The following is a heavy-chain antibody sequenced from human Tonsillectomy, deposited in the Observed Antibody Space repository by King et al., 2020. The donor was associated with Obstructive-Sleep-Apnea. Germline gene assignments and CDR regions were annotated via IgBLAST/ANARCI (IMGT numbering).Heavy chain of an antibody. D-gene: IGHD6-19*01. CDR3: AKDRKNIAVAGTDL. J-gene: IGHJ4*02. CDR1: GFTFSSYV. CDR2: ISGRGGST. V-gene: IGHV3-23*04. Sequence: VQLVESGGGLVQPGGSLRLSCAASGFTFSSYVMSWVRQAPGKGLEWVSGISGRGGSTDYADSVKGRYTISRDNSKNTLYLQMNSLRAEDTAVYYSAKDRKNIAVAGTDLWGQGTLVTVSS.